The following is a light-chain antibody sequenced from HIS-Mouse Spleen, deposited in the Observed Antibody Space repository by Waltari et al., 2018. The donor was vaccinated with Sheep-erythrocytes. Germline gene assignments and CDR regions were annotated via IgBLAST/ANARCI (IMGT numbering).Light chain of an antibody. CDR3: CSYAGSSTPWV. Sequence: QSALTQPASVSGSPGQSLTLSCPGTSSDVGSYNLASWYQQHPGKAPKLMIYEGSKRPSGVSNRFSGSKSGNTASLTISGLQAEDEADYYCCSYAGSSTPWVFGGGTKLTVL. J-gene: IGLJ3*02. CDR1: SSDVGSYNL. CDR2: EGS. V-gene: IGLV2-23*01.